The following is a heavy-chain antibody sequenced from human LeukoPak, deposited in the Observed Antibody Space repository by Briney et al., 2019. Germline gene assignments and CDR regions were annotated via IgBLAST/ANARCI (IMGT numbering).Heavy chain of an antibody. V-gene: IGHV1-46*01. CDR2: INPSGGST. J-gene: IGHJ3*02. CDR3: ARGRQYYDSSGYQSDAFDI. CDR1: GYTFTSYY. D-gene: IGHD3-22*01. Sequence: ASVKVSCKASGYTFTSYYMHWVRQAPGQGLEGMGIINPSGGSTNYAQKFQGRVTITADKSTSTAYMELSSLRSEDTAVYYCARGRQYYDSSGYQSDAFDIWGQGTMVTVSS.